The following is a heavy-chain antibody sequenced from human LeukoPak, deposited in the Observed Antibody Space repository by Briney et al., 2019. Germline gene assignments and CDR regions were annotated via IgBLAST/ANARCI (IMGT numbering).Heavy chain of an antibody. CDR1: GYTFTSYD. V-gene: IGHV1-8*03. Sequence: ASVKVSCKAPGYTFTSYDINWVRQATGQGLEWMGWMNPNSGNTGYAQKFQSRVTITRNTSISTAYMELSSLRSEDTAVYYCARASCSSTSCYSSAFDIWGQGTMVTVSS. CDR2: MNPNSGNT. CDR3: ARASCSSTSCYSSAFDI. D-gene: IGHD2-2*01. J-gene: IGHJ3*02.